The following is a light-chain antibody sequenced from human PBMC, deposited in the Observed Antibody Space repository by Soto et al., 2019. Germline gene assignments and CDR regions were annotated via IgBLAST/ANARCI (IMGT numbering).Light chain of an antibody. CDR2: DVS. CDR1: SSDVGGSNY. Sequence: QSALTQPASVSGSPGQSITISCTGTSSDVGGSNYVSWYQQLPGKAPKLMIYDVSDRPSGVSNRFSGSKSGNTASLTISGLQAEDEAGYYCSSYPSSSLYVFGTGTKVTVL. CDR3: SSYPSSSLYV. V-gene: IGLV2-14*01. J-gene: IGLJ1*01.